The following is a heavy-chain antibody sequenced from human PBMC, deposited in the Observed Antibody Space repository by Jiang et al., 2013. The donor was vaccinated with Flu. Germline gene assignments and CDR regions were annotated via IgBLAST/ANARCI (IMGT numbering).Heavy chain of an antibody. Sequence: KPGASVKVSCKASGYTFTGYYMHWVRQAPGQGLEWMGWINPNSGGTNYAQKFQGRVTMTRDTSISTAYMELSRLRSDDTAVYYCARLYYYGSGREFDPWGQGTLVTVSS. J-gene: IGHJ5*02. CDR2: INPNSGGT. D-gene: IGHD3-10*01. V-gene: IGHV1-2*02. CDR3: ARLYYYGSGREFDP. CDR1: GYTFTGYY.